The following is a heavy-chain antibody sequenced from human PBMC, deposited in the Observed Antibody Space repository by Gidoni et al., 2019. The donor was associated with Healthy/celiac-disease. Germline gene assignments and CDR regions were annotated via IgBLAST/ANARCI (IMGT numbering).Heavy chain of an antibody. CDR1: GYSFTSYY. D-gene: IGHD6-13*01. V-gene: IGHV1-2*02. CDR2: FKPNSGGT. CDR3: ARGGRTGVAAAGS. J-gene: IGHJ4*02. Sequence: QVQLVQSGAEAKKPGASLKVFCKASGYSFTSYYMHWVRQAPGQELEWMGWFKPNSGGTSYAQKLQGRVSRTRDTSINTANMGLSRLRSDGADVYYCARGGRTGVAAAGSWGQGTLVTVSS.